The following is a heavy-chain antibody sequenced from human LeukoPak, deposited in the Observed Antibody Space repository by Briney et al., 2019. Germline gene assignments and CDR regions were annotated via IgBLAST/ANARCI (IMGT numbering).Heavy chain of an antibody. J-gene: IGHJ4*02. CDR2: IYYSGST. Sequence: SETLSLTCTVSGGSISSYYWSWIRQPPGKGLEWIGYIYYSGSTNYNPSLKSRVTISVDTSKNQFSLKLSSVTAADTAVYYCARDSSYYYDSSGYYSDSYFDYWGRGTLVTVSS. V-gene: IGHV4-59*01. CDR1: GGSISSYY. D-gene: IGHD3-22*01. CDR3: ARDSSYYYDSSGYYSDSYFDY.